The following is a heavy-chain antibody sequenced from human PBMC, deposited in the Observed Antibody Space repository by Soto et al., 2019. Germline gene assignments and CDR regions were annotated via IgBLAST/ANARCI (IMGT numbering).Heavy chain of an antibody. CDR3: AKAYRYFDWYDFDY. J-gene: IGHJ4*02. Sequence: PGGSLRLSCAASGFTFSSYAMSWVRQAPGKGLEWVSAISGSGGSTYYADPVKGRFTISRDNSKNTLYLQMNSLRAEDTAVYYCAKAYRYFDWYDFDYWGQGTLVTVSS. V-gene: IGHV3-23*01. CDR2: ISGSGGST. CDR1: GFTFSSYA. D-gene: IGHD3-9*01.